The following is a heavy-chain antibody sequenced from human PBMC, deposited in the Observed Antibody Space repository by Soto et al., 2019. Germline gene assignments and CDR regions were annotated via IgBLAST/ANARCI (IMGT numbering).Heavy chain of an antibody. J-gene: IGHJ6*03. CDR2: IYFGGST. CDR1: GGSISTYY. V-gene: IGHV4-59*08. CDR3: ARSPGYCSGTTCYHKPYYYYYYMDV. D-gene: IGHD2-2*01. Sequence: PSETLSLICTVSGGSISTYYWSWIRQPPGKGLEWIGYIYFGGSTNYNPSLKSRVTISVDTSNNQLSLKLTSVTAADTAMYYCARSPGYCSGTTCYHKPYYYYYYMDVWGKGTPVTVSS.